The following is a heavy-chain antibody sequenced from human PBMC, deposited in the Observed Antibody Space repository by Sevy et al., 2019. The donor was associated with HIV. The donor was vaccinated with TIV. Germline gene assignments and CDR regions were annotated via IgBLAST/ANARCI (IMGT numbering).Heavy chain of an antibody. J-gene: IGHJ6*02. CDR3: ARDCSSTSCLWGMDV. CDR2: IKRDGCEK. D-gene: IGHD2-2*01. V-gene: IGHV3-7*03. Sequence: GGSLRLSCVASGFMFSNYWMSWVRQAPGKGLEWVANIKRDGCEKYYVASVKGRFTISRDNAKNSLYLQMNSLRVEDTAVYYCARDCSSTSCLWGMDVWGPGTTVTVSS. CDR1: GFMFSNYW.